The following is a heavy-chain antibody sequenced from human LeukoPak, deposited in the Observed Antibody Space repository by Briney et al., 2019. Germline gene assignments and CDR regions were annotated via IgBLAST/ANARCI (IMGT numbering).Heavy chain of an antibody. D-gene: IGHD3-10*01. J-gene: IGHJ6*04. CDR2: INHSGST. CDR1: GGSFSGYY. CDR3: ARVSTYYYGSGSYSGNYYYGMDV. V-gene: IGHV4-34*01. Sequence: SETLSLTCAVYGGSFSGYYWSWIRQPPGKGLEWIGEINHSGSTNYNPSLKSRVTISVDTSKNQFSLKLSSVTAADTAVYYCARVSTYYYGSGSYSGNYYYGMDVWGKGTTVTVSS.